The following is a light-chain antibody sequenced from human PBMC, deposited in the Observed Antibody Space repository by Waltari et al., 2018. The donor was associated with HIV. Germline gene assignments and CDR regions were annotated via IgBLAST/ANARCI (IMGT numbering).Light chain of an antibody. CDR1: NIGSKG. CDR2: DDS. Sequence: TCGGNNIGSKGVHWYQQKPSQAPVLVVHDDSDRPSGIPERFSGSSSWNTATLTISRVEAGDEADFYCQVWDSSTDLRVFGGGTKLTVL. J-gene: IGLJ2*01. CDR3: QVWDSSTDLRV. V-gene: IGLV3-21*02.